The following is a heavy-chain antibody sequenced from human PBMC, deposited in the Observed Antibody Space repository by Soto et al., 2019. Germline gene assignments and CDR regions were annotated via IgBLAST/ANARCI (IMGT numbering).Heavy chain of an antibody. CDR3: AKEIAVAVATPPEY. CDR2: ISGSGGET. V-gene: IGHV3-23*01. D-gene: IGHD5-12*01. CDR1: GFIYSIYA. Sequence: QPGGSLRLSCTASGFIYSIYAMAWVRQAPGKGLEWVSAISGSGGETYYADSVKGRFTISRDNSKNTVYLQMTNLRAEDTAVYYCAKEIAVAVATPPEYWGQGTLVTVSS. J-gene: IGHJ4*02.